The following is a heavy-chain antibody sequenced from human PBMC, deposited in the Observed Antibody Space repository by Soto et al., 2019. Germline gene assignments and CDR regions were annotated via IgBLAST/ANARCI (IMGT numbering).Heavy chain of an antibody. D-gene: IGHD1-20*01. Sequence: SVKVSCKASGGTFSSYAISWVRQAPGQGLEWMGGIIPIFGTANYAQKFQGRVTITADESTSTAYMELSSLRSEDTAVYYCASNPQLTITGYYFDYWGQGTLVTVSS. J-gene: IGHJ4*02. CDR3: ASNPQLTITGYYFDY. CDR1: GGTFSSYA. CDR2: IIPIFGTA. V-gene: IGHV1-69*13.